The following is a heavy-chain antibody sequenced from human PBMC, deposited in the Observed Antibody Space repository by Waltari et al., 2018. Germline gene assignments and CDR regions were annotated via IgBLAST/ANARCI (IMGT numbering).Heavy chain of an antibody. J-gene: IGHJ3*02. CDR1: GGFVSDNSLY. CDR3: ATVPTDISTAGDAFDI. CDR2: MYYSGST. V-gene: IGHV4-39*07. Sequence: QLQESGPRLVKPSGTLSLPCTVSGGFVSDNSLYWGLIRQAPGKPLEWIGNMYYSGSTYYNPSLKGRVTLSVDTSKNLFSLELISVTASDAAVYYCATVPTDISTAGDAFDIWGPGTMVIVSS. D-gene: IGHD3-9*01.